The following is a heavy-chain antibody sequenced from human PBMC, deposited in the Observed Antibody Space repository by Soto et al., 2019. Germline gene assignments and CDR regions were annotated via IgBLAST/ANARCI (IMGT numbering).Heavy chain of an antibody. CDR3: ARAYCSGGSCYPYYYGMAV. D-gene: IGHD2-15*01. CDR2: ISSSSSYI. Sequence: GSLRLSCAASGFTFSSYSMNWVRQAPGKGLEWVSSISSSSSYIYYADSVKGRFTISRDNAKNSLYLQMNSLRAEDTAVYYCARAYCSGGSCYPYYYGMAVWGQGTKVTVSS. V-gene: IGHV3-21*01. CDR1: GFTFSSYS. J-gene: IGHJ6*02.